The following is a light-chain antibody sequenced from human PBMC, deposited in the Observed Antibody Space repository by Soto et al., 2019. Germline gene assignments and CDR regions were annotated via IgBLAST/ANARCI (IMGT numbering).Light chain of an antibody. CDR1: QSISSW. Sequence: DIQMTQSPSTLSASVGDRVTITCRASQSISSWLAWYQQKPGKAPELLIYAASSLQSGVPSRFSGGGSGTDFTLSISSLQREDFATYYCQQSYDFPWTFGQGTKVDIK. V-gene: IGKV1-39*01. J-gene: IGKJ1*01. CDR2: AAS. CDR3: QQSYDFPWT.